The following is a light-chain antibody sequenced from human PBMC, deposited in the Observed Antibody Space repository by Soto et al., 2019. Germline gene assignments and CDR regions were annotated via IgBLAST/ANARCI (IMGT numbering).Light chain of an antibody. CDR2: TVT. CDR1: SSDIGGYKY. Sequence: QSALTQPRSVSGSPGQSVTISCTGTSSDIGGYKYVSWYQQHPGKAPKLMIYTVTKRPSGVPDRFSGSKSDNTASLTISGLQADYEADYYCCSYAGSSSYVFGTGTKVTVL. V-gene: IGLV2-11*01. J-gene: IGLJ1*01. CDR3: CSYAGSSSYV.